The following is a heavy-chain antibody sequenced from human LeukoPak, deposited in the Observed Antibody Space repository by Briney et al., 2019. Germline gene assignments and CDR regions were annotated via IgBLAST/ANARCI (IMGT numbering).Heavy chain of an antibody. CDR1: GFTFSSYS. Sequence: GGSLRLSCAASGFTFSSYSMNWVRQAPGKGLEWVSSISSSSSYIYYADSVKGRFTISRDNAKNSLYLQMNSLRAEDTAVYYCASLFIANDAFDIWGQGTMVTVSS. CDR2: ISSSSSYI. D-gene: IGHD3-16*02. CDR3: ASLFIANDAFDI. V-gene: IGHV3-21*01. J-gene: IGHJ3*02.